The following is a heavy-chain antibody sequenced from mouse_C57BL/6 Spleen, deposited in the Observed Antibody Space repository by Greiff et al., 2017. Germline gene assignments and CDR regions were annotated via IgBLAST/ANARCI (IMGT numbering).Heavy chain of an antibody. Sequence: EVHLVESGPGLAKPSQTLSLTCSVTGYSITSDYWNWIRKFPGNKLEYMGYISYSGSTYYNPSLKSRISITRDTSKNQYYLQLNSVTTEDTATYYCAGDYNGRTPDLYFDVWGAGTTAPVSS. J-gene: IGHJ1*01. CDR2: ISYSGST. CDR1: GYSITSDY. V-gene: IGHV3-8*01. CDR3: AGDYNGRTPDLYFDV. D-gene: IGHD1-1*01.